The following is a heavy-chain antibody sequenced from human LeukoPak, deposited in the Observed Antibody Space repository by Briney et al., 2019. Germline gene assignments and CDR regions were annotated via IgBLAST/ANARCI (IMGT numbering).Heavy chain of an antibody. J-gene: IGHJ5*02. CDR1: GFTFSSYS. D-gene: IGHD2-21*02. CDR2: ISSSSSYI. V-gene: IGHV3-21*01. Sequence: GGSLRLSCAASGFTFSSYSMNWVRQAPGKGLEWVSSISSSSSYIYYADSVKGRFTISRDNAKNSLYLQMNSLRAEDTAVYYCARDLNAYCGGDCKSPFDPWGQGTLVTVSS. CDR3: ARDLNAYCGGDCKSPFDP.